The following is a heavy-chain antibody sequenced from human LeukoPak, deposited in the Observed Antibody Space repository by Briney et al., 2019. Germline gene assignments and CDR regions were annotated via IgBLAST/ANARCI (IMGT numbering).Heavy chain of an antibody. J-gene: IGHJ4*02. CDR2: IYYSGST. D-gene: IGHD6-19*01. V-gene: IGHV4-39*01. CDR3: ASSGYSSGWSRSAGFDY. Sequence: PSETLSLTCTVSGGSISSSSYYWGWIRQPPGKGLEWIGSIYYSGSTYYNPSLKSRVTISVDTSKNQFSLKLSSVTAADTAVYYCASSGYSSGWSRSAGFDYWGQGTLVTVSS. CDR1: GGSISSSSYY.